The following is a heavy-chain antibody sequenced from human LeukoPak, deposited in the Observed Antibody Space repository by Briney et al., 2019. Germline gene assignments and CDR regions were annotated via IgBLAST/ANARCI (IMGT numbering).Heavy chain of an antibody. V-gene: IGHV4-59*01. CDR1: GGSISGYY. CDR3: ARDGRIRGYCSSSCHSVDAFGI. J-gene: IGHJ3*02. Sequence: SETLSLTCTVSGGSISGYYWSWIRQPPGKGLEWIGYIYYSGSTNYNPSLKSRVTISVDTSKIQFSLELSSVTAADTAVYYCARDGRIRGYCSSSCHSVDAFGIWGQGTMVTVSS. D-gene: IGHD2-2*01. CDR2: IYYSGST.